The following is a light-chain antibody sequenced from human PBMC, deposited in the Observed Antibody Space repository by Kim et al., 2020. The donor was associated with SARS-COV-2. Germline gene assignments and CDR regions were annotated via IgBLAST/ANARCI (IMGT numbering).Light chain of an antibody. J-gene: IGLJ2*01. CDR1: SLRNYY. Sequence: ALGQTVRLTCQGDSLRNYYATWYQQRPGQAPTLVLYGKYDRPSGIPDRFSGSASGNTASLTITGALAEDDGDYYCSHRDSTGDPVVFAAGIQLTFL. CDR2: GKY. CDR3: SHRDSTGDPVV. V-gene: IGLV3-19*01.